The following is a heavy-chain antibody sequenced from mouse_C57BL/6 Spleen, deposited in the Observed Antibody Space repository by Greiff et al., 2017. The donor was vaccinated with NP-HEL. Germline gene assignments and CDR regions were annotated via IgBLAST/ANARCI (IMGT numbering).Heavy chain of an antibody. Sequence: QVQLQQPGAELVKPGASVQLSCKASGSTFTSYWLQRVKQRRGQGLEWIGEIAPSESYTKYNQKYNGKATLTIGTSCSTAYMQLSSLTSEGSAVYSCARYYGYDREFFAYWGQGTLVTVSA. CDR1: GSTFTSYW. D-gene: IGHD2-2*01. V-gene: IGHV1-50*01. J-gene: IGHJ3*01. CDR2: IAPSESYT. CDR3: ARYYGYDREFFAY.